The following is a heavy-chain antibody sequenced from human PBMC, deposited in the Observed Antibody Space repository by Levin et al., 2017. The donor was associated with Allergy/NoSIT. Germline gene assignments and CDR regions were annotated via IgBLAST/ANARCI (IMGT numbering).Heavy chain of an antibody. D-gene: IGHD2-2*01. CDR1: GFTFSNFN. J-gene: IGHJ3*02. CDR3: AREGASHCSATSCYDNAFDS. CDR2: ISYDGNNE. V-gene: IGHV3-30-3*01. Sequence: GGSLRLSCAASGFTFSNFNMYWVRQAPGKGLEWVAVISYDGNNEYYADSVKGRFTISRDNSKSTVYLQMNSLSAEDTALYYCAREGASHCSATSCYDNAFDSWGQGTMVTVSS.